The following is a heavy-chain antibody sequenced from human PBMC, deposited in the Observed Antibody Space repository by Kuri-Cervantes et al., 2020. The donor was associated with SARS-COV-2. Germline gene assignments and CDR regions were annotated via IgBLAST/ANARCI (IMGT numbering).Heavy chain of an antibody. CDR3: AKEGPGGYSYDMDV. V-gene: IGHV3-30*02. Sequence: GESLKISCAASGFTFSSYGMHWVRQAPGKGLEWVAFIRYDGSNKYYADSVKGRFTISRDNSKNTLYLQMNSLRAEDTAVYYCAKEGPGGYSYDMDVWGQGTTVTVSS. CDR2: IRYDGSNK. J-gene: IGHJ6*02. D-gene: IGHD5-18*01. CDR1: GFTFSSYG.